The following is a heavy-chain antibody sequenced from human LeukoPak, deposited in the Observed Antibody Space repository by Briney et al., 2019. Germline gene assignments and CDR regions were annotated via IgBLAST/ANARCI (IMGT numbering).Heavy chain of an antibody. V-gene: IGHV3-48*04. J-gene: IGHJ6*03. CDR2: ISGSSGNI. CDR3: ARERGGFGGYLPYYYLDV. D-gene: IGHD5-12*01. Sequence: GGSLRLSCAGTGFSFSNYGMNWVRQAPGKGLEGVSYISGSSGNIYYADSVEGRFTISRDNTKNSLYLQMNSLRAEDTAIYYCARERGGFGGYLPYYYLDVWGKGTTVTVSS. CDR1: GFSFSNYG.